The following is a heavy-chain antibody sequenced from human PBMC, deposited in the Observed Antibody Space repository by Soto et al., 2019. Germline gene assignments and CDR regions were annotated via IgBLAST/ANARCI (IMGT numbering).Heavy chain of an antibody. CDR3: ARVVGNDFWSGYPQDYYYYGMDV. D-gene: IGHD3-3*01. CDR2: ISSSSSTI. V-gene: IGHV3-48*02. Sequence: PGGSLRLSCAASGFTFSSYSMNWVRQAPGKGLEWVSYISSSSSTIYYADSVKGRFTISRDNAKNSLYLQMNSLRDEDTAVYYCARVVGNDFWSGYPQDYYYYGMDVWGQGTTVTVSS. J-gene: IGHJ6*02. CDR1: GFTFSSYS.